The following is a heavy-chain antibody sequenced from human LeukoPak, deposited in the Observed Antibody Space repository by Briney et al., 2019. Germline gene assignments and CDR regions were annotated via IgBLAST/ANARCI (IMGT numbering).Heavy chain of an antibody. CDR2: ISYDGSNK. J-gene: IGHJ4*02. D-gene: IGHD6-19*01. CDR3: ARGPWLERPDGYFDY. V-gene: IGHV3-30-3*01. Sequence: GGSLRLSCAVSGFTFSIYAMSWVRQAPGKGLEWVAVISYDGSNKYYADSVKGRFTISRDNSKNTLYLQMNSLRAEDTAVYYCARGPWLERPDGYFDYWGQGTLVTVSS. CDR1: GFTFSIYA.